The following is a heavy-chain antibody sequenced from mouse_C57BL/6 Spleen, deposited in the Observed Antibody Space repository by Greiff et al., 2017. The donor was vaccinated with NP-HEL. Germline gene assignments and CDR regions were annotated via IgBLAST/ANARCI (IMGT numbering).Heavy chain of an antibody. J-gene: IGHJ4*01. V-gene: IGHV1-19*01. CDR1: GYTFTDYY. CDR2: INPYNGGT. Sequence: VQLQQSGPVLVKPGASVKMSCKASGYTFTDYYMNWVKQSHGKSLEWIGVINPYNGGTSYNQKFKGKATLTVDKSSSTAYMELNSLTSEDSAVYYCARGPTVVAHDAMDYWGQGTSVTVSS. D-gene: IGHD1-1*01. CDR3: ARGPTVVAHDAMDY.